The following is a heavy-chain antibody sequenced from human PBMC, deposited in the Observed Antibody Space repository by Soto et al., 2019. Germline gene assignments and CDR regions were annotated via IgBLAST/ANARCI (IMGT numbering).Heavy chain of an antibody. D-gene: IGHD1-26*01. CDR2: IYYSGST. CDR1: GGSISSGDYY. J-gene: IGHJ4*02. CDR3: ARADRKGDYY. Sequence: QVQLQESGPGLVKPSQTLSLTCTVSGGSISSGDYYWSWIRQPPGKGLEWIGYIYYSGSTYYNPSLKXXVXIXXDTSKNQFSLKLSSVTAADTAVYYCARADRKGDYYWGQGTLVTVSS. V-gene: IGHV4-30-4*01.